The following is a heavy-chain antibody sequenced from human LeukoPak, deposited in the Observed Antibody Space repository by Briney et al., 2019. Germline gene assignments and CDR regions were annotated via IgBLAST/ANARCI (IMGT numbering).Heavy chain of an antibody. CDR1: GGSINDRDW. CDR2: IQSSGRT. CDR3: ARHVGNGRYYFDY. J-gene: IGHJ4*02. Sequence: SETLSLTCDVSGGSINDRDWWTWVRRPPGKGLEWLGEIQSSGRTNYNPSLKSRVTFSINKSQNQVFLNLGSVTAADTAVYYCARHVGNGRYYFDYWGQGTLVTVSS. V-gene: IGHV4-4*02. D-gene: IGHD2-15*01.